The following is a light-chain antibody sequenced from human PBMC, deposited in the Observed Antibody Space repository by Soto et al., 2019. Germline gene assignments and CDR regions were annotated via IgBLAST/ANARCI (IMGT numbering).Light chain of an antibody. CDR1: RNVSSW. Sequence: EIPLTQSPSSLAASVGDRLTLTCRASRNVSSWLVWYQQKPGKAPKLLIHATSGLQSGVPSRFSGSGSGTDFTLTISNLQSEDFATYYCQQANSFPLTFGGGTKVDIK. V-gene: IGKV1-12*01. J-gene: IGKJ4*01. CDR3: QQANSFPLT. CDR2: ATS.